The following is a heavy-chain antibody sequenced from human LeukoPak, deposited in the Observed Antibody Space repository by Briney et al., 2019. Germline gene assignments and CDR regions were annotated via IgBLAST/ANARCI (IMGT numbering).Heavy chain of an antibody. D-gene: IGHD2-8*01. V-gene: IGHV3-74*01. CDR1: RFNVNNYW. Sequence: QPGGSLRLSCAASRFNVNNYWMHWVRQAPGKGLVWVSRINEDGRVTSYATSVRGRFTIFRDSVENTLHLQMNSLRADDTAVYYCAKMVREFYTISYYFDYWGQGTLVTVSS. J-gene: IGHJ4*02. CDR3: AKMVREFYTISYYFDY. CDR2: INEDGRVT.